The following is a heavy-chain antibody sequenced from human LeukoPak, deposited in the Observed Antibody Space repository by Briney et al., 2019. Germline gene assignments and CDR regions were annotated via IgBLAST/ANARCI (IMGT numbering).Heavy chain of an antibody. D-gene: IGHD6-6*01. Sequence: SETLSLTCTVSGGSISSYYWSWIRRPAGKGLEWIGRIYTSGSTNYNPSLKSRVTMSVDTSKNQFSLKLSSVTAADTAVYYCARDVVAARRQYYFDYWGQGTLVTVSS. CDR2: IYTSGST. CDR3: ARDVVAARRQYYFDY. CDR1: GGSISSYY. V-gene: IGHV4-4*07. J-gene: IGHJ4*02.